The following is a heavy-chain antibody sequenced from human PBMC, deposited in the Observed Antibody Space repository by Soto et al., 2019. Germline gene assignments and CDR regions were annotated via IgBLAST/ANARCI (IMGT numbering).Heavy chain of an antibody. V-gene: IGHV3-33*01. J-gene: IGHJ4*02. D-gene: IGHD3-16*01. CDR3: ARWGDERRIDY. CDR2: IWYDGSNK. CDR1: GFTFSSHG. Sequence: QFVESGGGVVQPGRSLRLSCVASGFTFSSHGLHWVRQAPGKALEWVAVIWYDGSNKYYEDSVKGRFTISRDNSKNTLYLQMNSLRAEDRDVYYCARWGDERRIDYWGQGTLVTVSS.